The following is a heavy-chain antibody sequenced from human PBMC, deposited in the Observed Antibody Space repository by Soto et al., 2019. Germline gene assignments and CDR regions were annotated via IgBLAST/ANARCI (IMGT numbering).Heavy chain of an antibody. CDR3: ARDLGSGTLRN. Sequence: GLSLRLSCSASGFTFSSYGMHWVRQAPGTGLEWVAVIWSDGSNKYYADSVKGRFTISRDNSKNTLYLQMNSLRAEDTAVYYCARDLGSGTLRNWGQGTLVTVSS. D-gene: IGHD3-10*01. CDR1: GFTFSSYG. V-gene: IGHV3-33*01. CDR2: IWSDGSNK. J-gene: IGHJ4*02.